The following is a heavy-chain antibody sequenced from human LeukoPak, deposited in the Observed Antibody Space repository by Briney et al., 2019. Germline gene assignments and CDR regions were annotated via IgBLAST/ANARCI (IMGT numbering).Heavy chain of an antibody. D-gene: IGHD6-13*01. CDR1: GGTFSSYA. V-gene: IGHV1-69*13. J-gene: IGHJ3*02. CDR3: ARPSAYSSSWFDAFDI. CDR2: IIPILGTA. Sequence: ASVKVSCKASGGTFSSYAISWVRQAPGQGLEWMGGIIPILGTANYAQKFQGRVTITADESTSTAYMELSSLRSEDTAVYYCARPSAYSSSWFDAFDIWGQGTMVTVSS.